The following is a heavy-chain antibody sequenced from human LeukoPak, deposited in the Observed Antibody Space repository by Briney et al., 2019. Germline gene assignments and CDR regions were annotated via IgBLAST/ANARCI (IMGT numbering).Heavy chain of an antibody. CDR2: MNPNSGNT. CDR3: ARGDYDDSSPFDY. CDR1: GYTFTSYD. Sequence: ASVTVSCKASGYTFTSYDINWVRQATGQGLEWMGWMNPNSGNTGHAQKFQGRVTMTRNTSISTAYMELSSLRSEDTAVYYCARGDYDDSSPFDYWGQGTLVTVSS. J-gene: IGHJ4*02. D-gene: IGHD3-22*01. V-gene: IGHV1-8*01.